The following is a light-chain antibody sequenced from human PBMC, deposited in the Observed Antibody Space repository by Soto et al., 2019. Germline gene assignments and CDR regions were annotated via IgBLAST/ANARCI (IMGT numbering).Light chain of an antibody. V-gene: IGKV1-39*01. Sequence: DIQKTQSPSSLSASVGDRVTITCRASQGISSYLNWYQQKPGKAPKLLIYAASSLQSGVPSRFSGSGSGTDFTLTISSLQNEDFATYYCQQSYSTTITFGQGTRLEIK. CDR2: AAS. CDR3: QQSYSTTIT. CDR1: QGISSY. J-gene: IGKJ5*01.